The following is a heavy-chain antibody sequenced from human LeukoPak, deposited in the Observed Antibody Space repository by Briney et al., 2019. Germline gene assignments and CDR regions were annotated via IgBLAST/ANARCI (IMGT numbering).Heavy chain of an antibody. D-gene: IGHD3-10*01. CDR1: GFTFSSYA. V-gene: IGHV3-30-3*01. CDR2: ISYDGSNK. CDR3: ARDYYGSGSYYLPSYYYYYGMDV. Sequence: GGSLRLSCAASGFTFSSYAMHWVRQAPGKGLEWVAVISYDGSNKYYADSVKGRFTISRDNSKNTLYLQMNSLRAEDTAVYYCARDYYGSGSYYLPSYYYYYGMDVWGQGTTVTVSS. J-gene: IGHJ6*02.